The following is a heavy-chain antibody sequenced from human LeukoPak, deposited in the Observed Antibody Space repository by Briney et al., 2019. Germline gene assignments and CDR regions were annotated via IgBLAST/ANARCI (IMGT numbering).Heavy chain of an antibody. CDR2: SNPRGGGT. V-gene: IGHV1-46*01. Sequence: ASVKVSCKTSGYTFSSHCIHWVRQAPGRGPEWMGISNPRGGGTSYAQKFQGRLTMTRDTSTSTAYMELRSLRSDDTAVYYCARAHPEYYDSSGYNPLDFWGQGTLVTVSS. CDR1: GYTFSSHC. D-gene: IGHD3-22*01. CDR3: ARAHPEYYDSSGYNPLDF. J-gene: IGHJ4*02.